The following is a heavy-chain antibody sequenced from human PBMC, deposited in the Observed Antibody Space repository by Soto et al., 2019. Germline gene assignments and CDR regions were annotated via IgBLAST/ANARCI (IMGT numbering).Heavy chain of an antibody. J-gene: IGHJ6*02. Sequence: GVSLRLSCAASGFTFSSYAMSWVRQAPGKGLEWVSAISGSGGSTYYADSVKGRFTISRDNSKNTLYLQMNSLRAEDTAVYYCAANRGYNYYYGMDVWGQGTTVTVSS. CDR3: AANRGYNYYYGMDV. CDR2: ISGSGGST. D-gene: IGHD3-22*01. CDR1: GFTFSSYA. V-gene: IGHV3-23*01.